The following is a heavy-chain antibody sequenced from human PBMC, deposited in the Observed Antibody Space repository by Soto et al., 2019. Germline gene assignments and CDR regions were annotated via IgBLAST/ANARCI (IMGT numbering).Heavy chain of an antibody. V-gene: IGHV1-69*13. D-gene: IGHD5-12*01. Sequence: ASVKVSCKASGDTFSSYSISWVRQAPGQGLEWMGGIIPIFGTANYAQKSQGRVTITADESTSTAYMELSSLRSEDTAVYYCARRHPDRYSRYDYFGFDIWGQGTMVTVSS. CDR3: ARRHPDRYSRYDYFGFDI. J-gene: IGHJ3*02. CDR1: GDTFSSYS. CDR2: IIPIFGTA.